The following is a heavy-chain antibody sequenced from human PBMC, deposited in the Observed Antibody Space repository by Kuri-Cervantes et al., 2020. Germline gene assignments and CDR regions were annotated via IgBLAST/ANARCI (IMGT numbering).Heavy chain of an antibody. D-gene: IGHD6-13*01. CDR2: INHSGST. Sequence: GSLRLSCAVYGGSFSGYYWSWIRQPPGKGLEWIGEINHSGSTNYNPSLKSRVTMSVDTSKNQFSLKLSSVTAADTAVYYCARQKQQLVWNYFDYWGQGTLVTVSS. V-gene: IGHV4-34*01. CDR1: GGSFSGYY. CDR3: ARQKQQLVWNYFDY. J-gene: IGHJ4*02.